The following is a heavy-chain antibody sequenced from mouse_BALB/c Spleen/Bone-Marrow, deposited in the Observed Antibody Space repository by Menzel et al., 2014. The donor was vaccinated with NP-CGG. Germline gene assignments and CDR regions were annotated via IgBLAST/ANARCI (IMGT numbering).Heavy chain of an antibody. CDR2: IDPETGGT. D-gene: IGHD2-14*01. CDR3: RAYYRYDGYAMDY. CDR1: GYTFTDYE. J-gene: IGHJ4*01. V-gene: IGHV1-15*01. Sequence: VQLQQSGAELVRPGASVTLSCKASGYTFTDYEMRWVKQTPVHGLEWIGVIDPETGGTAYNQKFKGKATLTADKSSSTAYMELRSLTSEDSAVYYCRAYYRYDGYAMDYWGQGTSVTVSS.